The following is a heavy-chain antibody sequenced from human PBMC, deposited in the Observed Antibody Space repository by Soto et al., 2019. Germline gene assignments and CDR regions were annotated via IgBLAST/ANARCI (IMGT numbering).Heavy chain of an antibody. J-gene: IGHJ4*02. CDR1: GFTFSSYG. D-gene: IGHD6-19*01. CDR2: IWYDGSNK. CDR3: ARVSSSGWTYYFDY. V-gene: IGHV3-33*01. Sequence: PGGSLRLSCAASGFTFSSYGMHWVRQAPGKGLEWVAVIWYDGSNKYYADSVKGRFTISRDNSKNTLYLQMNSLRAEDTAVYYCARVSSSGWTYYFDYWGQGTLVTVSS.